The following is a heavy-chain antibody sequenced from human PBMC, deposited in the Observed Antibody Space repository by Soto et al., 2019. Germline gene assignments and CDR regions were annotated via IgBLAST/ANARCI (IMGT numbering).Heavy chain of an antibody. CDR3: ARSRRTNKRFLEWPDAFDI. CDR1: GYTFTGYY. J-gene: IGHJ3*02. Sequence: ASVKVSCKASGYTFTGYYMHWVRQAPGQGLEWMGWINPNSGGTNYAQKFQGRVTITTDKSTSTAYMELSSLRSEDTAVYYCARSRRTNKRFLEWPDAFDIWGQGTMVTVSS. CDR2: INPNSGGT. V-gene: IGHV1-2*02. D-gene: IGHD3-3*01.